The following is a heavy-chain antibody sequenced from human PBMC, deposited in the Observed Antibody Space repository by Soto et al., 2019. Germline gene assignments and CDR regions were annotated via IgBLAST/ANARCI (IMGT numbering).Heavy chain of an antibody. CDR1: GYSFTSYW. CDR3: ARHGSQYSSGWYVPGIDY. D-gene: IGHD6-19*01. CDR2: IYPGDSDT. Sequence: GESLKISCKGSGYSFTSYWIGWVRQMPGKGLEWMGIIYPGDSDTRYSPSFQGQVTISADKSISTAYLQWSSLKASDTAMYYCARHGSQYSSGWYVPGIDYWGQGTLVTVSS. V-gene: IGHV5-51*01. J-gene: IGHJ4*02.